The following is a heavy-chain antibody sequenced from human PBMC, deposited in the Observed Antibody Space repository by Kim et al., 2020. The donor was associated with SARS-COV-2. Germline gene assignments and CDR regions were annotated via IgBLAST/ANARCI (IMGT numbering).Heavy chain of an antibody. D-gene: IGHD1-26*01. CDR3: ARIFSSYFYLGV. J-gene: IGHJ6*02. CDR2: IYSGGDS. V-gene: IGHV4-39*01. CDR1: GVSLSGSGGS. Sequence: SETLSLSCTVSGVSLSGSGGSWGLGFIRQPPGKGLEWIGNIYSGGDSYYNPPLKSRVTMSADTSRNQISLKLSSVTAADTAVYYCARIFSSYFYLGVWG.